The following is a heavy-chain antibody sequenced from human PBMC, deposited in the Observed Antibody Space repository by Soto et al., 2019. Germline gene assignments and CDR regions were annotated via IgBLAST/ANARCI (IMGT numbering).Heavy chain of an antibody. CDR2: VIPIFGRA. CDR3: ARSQGCCSNLDIYYYYYYGMDV. V-gene: IGHV1-69*01. Sequence: QVQLVQSGAEVQKPGSSVKVSCKAPGGTFSSYAISWVRQAPGQGLEWMGGVIPIFGRAKYAQKFQGRVTITEDESTSTGFMELRSLRSEDTAVYFCARSQGCCSNLDIYYYYYYGMDVWGQGTTVTVAS. CDR1: GGTFSSYA. J-gene: IGHJ6*02. D-gene: IGHD3-3*02.